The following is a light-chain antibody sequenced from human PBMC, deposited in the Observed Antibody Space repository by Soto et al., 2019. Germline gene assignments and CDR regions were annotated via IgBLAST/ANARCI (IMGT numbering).Light chain of an antibody. CDR2: DTF. J-gene: IGKJ1*01. CDR3: VQRSTWPWT. Sequence: IVLTQSPATLSLSPGARATLSCRAGQSVSNYLAWYQQKPGQAPRLLIYDTFNRATGIPARFSGSGSATDFTLTISSLEPEDLAVYFCVQRSTWPWTSGQGTKVEIK. V-gene: IGKV3-11*01. CDR1: QSVSNY.